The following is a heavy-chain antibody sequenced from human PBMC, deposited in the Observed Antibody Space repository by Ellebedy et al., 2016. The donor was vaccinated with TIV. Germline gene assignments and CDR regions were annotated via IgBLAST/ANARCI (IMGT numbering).Heavy chain of an antibody. CDR3: ARPHSGVGFDY. CDR1: GGSISGTYTSYY. D-gene: IGHD1-26*01. CDR2: IYSSGIS. Sequence: SETLSLTXSVSGGSISGTYTSYYWGWVRQPPGKGLEWIGGIYSSGISYNNPSLRRRVTISVDTSKNQFSLKLTSVTAADTAVYYCARPHSGVGFDYWGQGTLVTVSS. J-gene: IGHJ4*02. V-gene: IGHV4-39*01.